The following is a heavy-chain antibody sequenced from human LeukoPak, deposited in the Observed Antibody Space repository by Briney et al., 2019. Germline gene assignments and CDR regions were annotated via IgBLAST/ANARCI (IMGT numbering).Heavy chain of an antibody. D-gene: IGHD5-18*01. CDR1: GFTFSSYA. J-gene: IGHJ4*02. CDR3: ARDLGDVDTAMVFDY. CDR2: ISYDGSNK. Sequence: GGSLRLSCAASGFTFSSYAMHWVRQAPGKGLEWVAVISYDGSNKYYADSVKGRFTISRDNSKNTLYLQMNSLRAEDTAVYYCARDLGDVDTAMVFDYWGQGTLVTVSS. V-gene: IGHV3-30*04.